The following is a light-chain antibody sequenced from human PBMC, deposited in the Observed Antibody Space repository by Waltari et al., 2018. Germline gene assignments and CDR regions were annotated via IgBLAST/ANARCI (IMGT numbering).Light chain of an antibody. V-gene: IGLV1-40*01. Sequence: QSVLTQPPSVSGAPGQRVAISCTGSGSNIGAGYDVHWYQQHPGKAPKLLIDGVNNRPLGGPDRCSGSQFGTAASLAITGLQAEDEADYYCQSYDPSLSVVFGGGTKLTVL. CDR2: GVN. J-gene: IGLJ2*01. CDR1: GSNIGAGYD. CDR3: QSYDPSLSVV.